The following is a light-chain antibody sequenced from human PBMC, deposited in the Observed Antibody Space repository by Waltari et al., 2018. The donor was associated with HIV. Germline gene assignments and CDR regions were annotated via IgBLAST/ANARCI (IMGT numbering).Light chain of an antibody. CDR1: QSFSSF. Sequence: EIFLTQSPATLSLSPGERATLCCRASQSFSSFLAWYQQKPGQAPRLLIYDVSNRATDIPARFSGSGSGTDFTLTISSLEPEDFAVYYCQQSYNWPRGTFGQGTKVEIK. J-gene: IGKJ1*01. CDR2: DVS. CDR3: QQSYNWPRGT. V-gene: IGKV3-11*01.